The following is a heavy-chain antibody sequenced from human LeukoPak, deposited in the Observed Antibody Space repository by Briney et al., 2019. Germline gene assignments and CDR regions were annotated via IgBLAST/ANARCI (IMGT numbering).Heavy chain of an antibody. D-gene: IGHD1-26*01. J-gene: IGHJ5*02. CDR3: AAALGATTRWFDP. Sequence: SQTLSLTCAISGDSVSSNSAAWNWIRQSSSRGLEWLGRTYYRSEWYNDYAVSVKSRIIISPDTSKNQFSLHLNSVTPEDTAVYYCAAALGATTRWFDPWGQGTLVTVSS. CDR1: GDSVSSNSAA. CDR2: TYYRSEWYN. V-gene: IGHV6-1*01.